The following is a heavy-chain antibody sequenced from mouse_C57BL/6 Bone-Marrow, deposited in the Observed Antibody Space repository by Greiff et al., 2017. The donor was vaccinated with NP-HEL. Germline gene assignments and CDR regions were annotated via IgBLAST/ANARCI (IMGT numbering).Heavy chain of an antibody. J-gene: IGHJ4*01. CDR1: GYTFTSYG. CDR3: ARRPGAIDY. Sequence: QVQLKESGAELARPGASVKLSCKASGYTFTSYGISLVKQRTGQGLEWIGEIYPRSGNTYYNEKFKGKATLTADKSSSTAYMELRSLTSEDSAVYFCARRPGAIDYWGQGTSVTVSS. CDR2: IYPRSGNT. V-gene: IGHV1-81*01.